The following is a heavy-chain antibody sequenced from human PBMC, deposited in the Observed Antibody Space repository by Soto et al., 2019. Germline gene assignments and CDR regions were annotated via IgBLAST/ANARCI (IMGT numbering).Heavy chain of an antibody. V-gene: IGHV3-33*01. CDR1: GLTFRSYG. Sequence: GGSLRLSCAASGLTFRSYGMHWVRQAPGKGLEWVAVIWYDGSNKYYADSVKGRFTISRDNSKNTLYLQMNSLRAEDTAVYYCARAPPETTVTTRLCDYWGQGTLVTVSS. J-gene: IGHJ4*02. D-gene: IGHD4-17*01. CDR3: ARAPPETTVTTRLCDY. CDR2: IWYDGSNK.